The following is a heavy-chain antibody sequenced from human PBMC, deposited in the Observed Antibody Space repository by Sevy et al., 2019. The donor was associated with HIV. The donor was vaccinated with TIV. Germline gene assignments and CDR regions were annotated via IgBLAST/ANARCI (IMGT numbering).Heavy chain of an antibody. CDR3: AREDYYVSGSYFFDS. CDR2: ISSSSNDI. J-gene: IGHJ4*02. V-gene: IGHV3-21*01. D-gene: IGHD3-22*01. CDR1: AFTLSRYS. Sequence: GGSLRLSCAASAFTLSRYSMNWVRQAPGKGLEWVSSISSSSNDIYYADSVKGRFTISRDNAKNSLYLQMTSLRAEDTAVYYCAREDYYVSGSYFFDSWGQGTLVTVSS.